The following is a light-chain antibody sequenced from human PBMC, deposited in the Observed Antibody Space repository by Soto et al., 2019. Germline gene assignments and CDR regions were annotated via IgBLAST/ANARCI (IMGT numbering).Light chain of an antibody. CDR1: QSVTSSY. Sequence: EIVLTQSPGTLSLSPGERATLSCRASQSVTSSYLAWYQQKPGQAPRLLIYGASSRATGIPARFSGSGSGTDFTLTISRLEPEDFAVYYCQQYRSSPLYTFGQGTKLEIK. CDR3: QQYRSSPLYT. CDR2: GAS. V-gene: IGKV3-20*01. J-gene: IGKJ2*01.